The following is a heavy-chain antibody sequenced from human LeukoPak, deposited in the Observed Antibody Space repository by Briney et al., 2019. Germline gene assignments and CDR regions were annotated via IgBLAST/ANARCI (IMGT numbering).Heavy chain of an antibody. CDR3: ARLDDSSGYFH. D-gene: IGHD3-22*01. J-gene: IGHJ4*02. CDR1: GGSISSSSYY. CDR2: IYYSGST. Sequence: SETLSLTCTVSGGSISSSSYYWGWIRPPPGKGLEWIGSIYYSGSTYYNPSLKSRITISVDTSKNQFSLKLSSVTAADTAVYYCARLDDSSGYFHWGQGTLVTVSS. V-gene: IGHV4-39*01.